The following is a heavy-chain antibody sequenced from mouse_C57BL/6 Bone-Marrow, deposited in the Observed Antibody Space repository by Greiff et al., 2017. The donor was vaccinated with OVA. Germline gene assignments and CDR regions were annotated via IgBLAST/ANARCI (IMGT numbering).Heavy chain of an antibody. J-gene: IGHJ3*01. Sequence: QVQLQQPGAELVRPGTSVKLSCKASGYTFTSYWMHWVKQRPGQGLEWIGVIDPSDSYTNYTQKFKGKAALTVDTSSSTAYMQLSSLTSEDSAVYYCARGNWLFAYWGQGTLVTVSA. CDR2: IDPSDSYT. CDR1: GYTFTSYW. D-gene: IGHD4-1*02. CDR3: ARGNWLFAY. V-gene: IGHV1-59*01.